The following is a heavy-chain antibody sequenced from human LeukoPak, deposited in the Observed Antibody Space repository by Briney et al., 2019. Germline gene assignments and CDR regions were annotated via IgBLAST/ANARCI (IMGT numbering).Heavy chain of an antibody. V-gene: IGHV4-34*01. Sequence: LRLSCAASGFTFSDYYMSWIRQPPGKGLEWIGEINHSGSTNYNPSLKSRVTISVDTSKNQFSLKLSSVTAADTAVYYCARPCNWNHGQFDYWGQGTLVTVSS. CDR3: ARPCNWNHGQFDY. CDR1: GFTFSDYY. D-gene: IGHD1-20*01. J-gene: IGHJ4*02. CDR2: INHSGST.